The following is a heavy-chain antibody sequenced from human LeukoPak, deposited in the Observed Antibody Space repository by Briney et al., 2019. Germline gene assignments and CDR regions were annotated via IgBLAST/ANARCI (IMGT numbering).Heavy chain of an antibody. J-gene: IGHJ4*02. V-gene: IGHV1-18*01. CDR1: GYTFTSYG. CDR3: ARMFDYVWGSYRTYYFDY. D-gene: IGHD3-16*02. CDR2: ISAYNGNT. Sequence: ASVNVSCKASGYTFTSYGISWVRQAPGQGLEWMGWISAYNGNTNYAQKLQGRVTMTTDTSTSTAYMELRSLRSDDTAVYYCARMFDYVWGSYRTYYFDYWGQGTLVTVSS.